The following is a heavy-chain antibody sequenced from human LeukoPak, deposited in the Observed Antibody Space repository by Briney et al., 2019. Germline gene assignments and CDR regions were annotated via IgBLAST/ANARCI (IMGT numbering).Heavy chain of an antibody. CDR2: IYYSGST. J-gene: IGHJ4*02. Sequence: KTSETLSLTCAVYGGSFSGYYWSWIRQPPGKGLEWIGYIYYSGSTNYNPSLKSRVTISVDTSKNQFSLKLSSVTAADTAVYYCARNFGPYSSSWYSEDYWGQGTLVTVSS. CDR3: ARNFGPYSSSWYSEDY. D-gene: IGHD6-13*01. CDR1: GGSFSGYY. V-gene: IGHV4-59*01.